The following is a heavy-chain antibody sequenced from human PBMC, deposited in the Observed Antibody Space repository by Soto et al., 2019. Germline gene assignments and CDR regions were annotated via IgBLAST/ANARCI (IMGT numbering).Heavy chain of an antibody. CDR3: ASGSSGSNFDY. CDR1: GFTFSSYA. CDR2: ISSNGGST. D-gene: IGHD6-19*01. Sequence: PGGSLRLSCAASGFTFSSYAMHWVRQAPGKGLEYVSAISSNGGSTYYANSVKGRFTISRDNSKNTLYLQMGSLRAEDMAVYYCASGSSGSNFDYWGQGTLVTVSS. J-gene: IGHJ4*02. V-gene: IGHV3-64*01.